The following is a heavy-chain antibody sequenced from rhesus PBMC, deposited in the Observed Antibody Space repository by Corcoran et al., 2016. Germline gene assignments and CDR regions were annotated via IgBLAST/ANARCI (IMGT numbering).Heavy chain of an antibody. CDR2: IYGGSGST. Sequence: QVQLQESGPGVVKPSETLSLTCAVSGGSISGYYLWSWIRQPPGKGLEWIGFIYGGSGSTSYNPSLKSRVIISIDPSKNQFSLQLSSVTAADTAVYYCARDPYSGSWKREIFDYWGQGVLVTVSS. V-gene: IGHV4S7*01. J-gene: IGHJ4*01. CDR3: ARDPYSGSWKREIFDY. D-gene: IGHD6-25*01. CDR1: GGSISGYYL.